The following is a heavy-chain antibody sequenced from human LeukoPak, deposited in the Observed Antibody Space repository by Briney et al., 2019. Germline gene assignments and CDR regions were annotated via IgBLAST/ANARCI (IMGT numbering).Heavy chain of an antibody. CDR2: IYTSGST. CDR1: GGSISTYY. Sequence: SETLSLTCTVSGGSISTYYWSWIRQPAGKGLEWIGRIYTSGSTNYNPSLKSRVTISVDTSKNQFSLKLSSVTAADTAVYYCARESSYGYYYYMDVWGQGTTVTISS. V-gene: IGHV4-4*07. CDR3: ARESSYGYYYYMDV. J-gene: IGHJ6*03. D-gene: IGHD5-18*01.